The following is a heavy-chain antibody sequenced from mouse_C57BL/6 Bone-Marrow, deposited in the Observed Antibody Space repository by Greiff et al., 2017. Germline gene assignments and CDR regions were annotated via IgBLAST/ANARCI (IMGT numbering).Heavy chain of an antibody. Sequence: EVKVVESGEGLVKPGGSLKLSCAASGFTFSSYAMSWVRQTPEKRLEWVAYISSGGDYIYYADTVKGRFTISRANARNTLYLQMSSLKSEDTAMYYCTRFYDYDRGFDYWGQGTTLTVSS. CDR1: GFTFSSYA. V-gene: IGHV5-9-1*02. CDR2: ISSGGDYI. D-gene: IGHD2-4*01. CDR3: TRFYDYDRGFDY. J-gene: IGHJ2*01.